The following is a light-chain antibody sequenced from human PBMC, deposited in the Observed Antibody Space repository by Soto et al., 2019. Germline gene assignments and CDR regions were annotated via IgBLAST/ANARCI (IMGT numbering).Light chain of an antibody. J-gene: IGKJ4*01. CDR3: QQYGSSSLT. CDR1: QSVSSIY. Sequence: EIVLTQSPGTLSLSPGERATLSCRASQSVSSIYLAWYQQKPGQAPRLLIYGASSRATGIPDRFSGSGSGTDFTLTISRLEPEDFALYYCQQYGSSSLTFGGGTKVEIK. CDR2: GAS. V-gene: IGKV3-20*01.